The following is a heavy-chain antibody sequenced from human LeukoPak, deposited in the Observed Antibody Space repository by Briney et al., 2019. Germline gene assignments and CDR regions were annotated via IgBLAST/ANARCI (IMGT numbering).Heavy chain of an antibody. CDR3: ATDGAYGLTH. V-gene: IGHV3-74*01. CDR1: GFTFRSYD. J-gene: IGHJ4*02. Sequence: QPGGSLRLSCAASGFTFRSYDMHWVRPAPGKGLMWVSHVSSDGSRTYADSVKGRFTVSRDNNKDMVYLQMSSLRAEDTAVYYCATDGAYGLTHWGQGTLVTVSS. D-gene: IGHD3-16*01. CDR2: VSSDGSR.